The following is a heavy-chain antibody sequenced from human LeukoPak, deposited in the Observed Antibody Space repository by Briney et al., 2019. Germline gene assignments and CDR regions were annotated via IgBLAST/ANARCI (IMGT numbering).Heavy chain of an antibody. D-gene: IGHD6-6*01. CDR2: IYYSART. V-gene: IGHV4-39*07. CDR3: ARVGYSSSIDY. J-gene: IGHJ4*02. Sequence: SETLSLTCTVSGGFISTYYWGWIRQPPGKGLECIGSIYYSARTYYNPSLKSRVTISVDTSKNQFSLKLSSVTAADTAVYYCARVGYSSSIDYWGQGTLVTVSS. CDR1: GGFISTYY.